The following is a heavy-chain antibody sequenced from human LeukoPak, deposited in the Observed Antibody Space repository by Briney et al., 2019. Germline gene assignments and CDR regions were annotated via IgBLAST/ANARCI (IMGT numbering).Heavy chain of an antibody. J-gene: IGHJ5*02. CDR1: GFTFNIFW. CDR3: ARAPAGSGSWFDP. CDR2: IKEDGSVK. D-gene: IGHD3-10*01. Sequence: GGSLRLSCAAPGFTFNIFWMSWVRQAPGKGLEWVANIKEDGSVKYYVDSVKGRFTISRDNDKNSLYLQMNRLRAEDTAVYYCARAPAGSGSWFDPWGQGTLVTVSS. V-gene: IGHV3-7*04.